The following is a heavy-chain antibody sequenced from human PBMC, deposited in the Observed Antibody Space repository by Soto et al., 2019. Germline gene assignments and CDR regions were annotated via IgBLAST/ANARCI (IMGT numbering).Heavy chain of an antibody. Sequence: PSETLSLTCTVSGGSISSSSYYWGWIRQPPGKGLEWIGSIYYSGSTYYNPSLKSRVTISVDTSKNQFSLKLSSAAAADTAVYYCARRYSSGWFYYYGMDVWGQGTTVTVSS. CDR3: ARRYSSGWFYYYGMDV. V-gene: IGHV4-39*01. CDR1: GGSISSSSYY. D-gene: IGHD6-19*01. J-gene: IGHJ6*02. CDR2: IYYSGST.